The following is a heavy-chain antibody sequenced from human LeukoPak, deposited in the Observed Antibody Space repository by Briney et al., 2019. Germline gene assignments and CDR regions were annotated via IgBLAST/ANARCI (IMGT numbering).Heavy chain of an antibody. CDR1: GFTFSSYFW. V-gene: IGHV3-74*01. CDR2: IKSDGSSS. J-gene: IGHJ4*02. Sequence: GGSLRLSCAASGFTFSSYFWMHWVRQAPGKGLVWVSRIKSDGSSSTYADSVKGRFTISRDNAKNSLYLQMNSLRAEDTAVYYCARRYCSSASCLFDYWGQGTLVTVSS. CDR3: ARRYCSSASCLFDY. D-gene: IGHD2-2*01.